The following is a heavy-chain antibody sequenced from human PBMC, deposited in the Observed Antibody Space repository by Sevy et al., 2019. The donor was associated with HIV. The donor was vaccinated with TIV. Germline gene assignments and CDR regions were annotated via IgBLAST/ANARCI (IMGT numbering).Heavy chain of an antibody. J-gene: IGHJ3*01. CDR3: VRSTYYLDTTGFXAXDX. Sequence: GGSLRLSCAASGFTFNDHAMSWVRLGPGKGLEWVXGINWSGANTGYADSVKGRFTIVRDDTKRSLYLQMNSLRAEDTAFYYCVRSTYYLDTTGFXAXDXWGQGTLVTVSS. D-gene: IGHD1-1*01. CDR2: INWSGANT. V-gene: IGHV3-20*04. CDR1: GFTFNDHA.